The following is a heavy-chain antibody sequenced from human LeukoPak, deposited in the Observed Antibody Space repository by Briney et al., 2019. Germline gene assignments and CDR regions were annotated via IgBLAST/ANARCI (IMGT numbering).Heavy chain of an antibody. Sequence: GGSLRLSCAASGFTFSSYGMHWVRQAPGKGLVWVAVISYDGSNKYYADSVKGRFTISRDNSKNTLYLQMNSLRAGDTAVYYCARETRGYSGQNYFDYWGQGTLVTVSS. D-gene: IGHD5-12*01. CDR3: ARETRGYSGQNYFDY. CDR1: GFTFSSYG. V-gene: IGHV3-30*03. J-gene: IGHJ4*02. CDR2: ISYDGSNK.